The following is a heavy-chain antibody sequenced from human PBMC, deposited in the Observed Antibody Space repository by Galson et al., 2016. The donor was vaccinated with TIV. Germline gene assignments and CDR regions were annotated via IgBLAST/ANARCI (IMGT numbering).Heavy chain of an antibody. CDR1: GYTFISYG. V-gene: IGHV1-18*04. CDR2: SSPYTGNT. CDR3: ARELVQGKVSLPGNGHNMDA. Sequence: SCKASGYTFISYGLSWVRQAPGQGLEWMGWSSPYTGNTNYAQKLQGRVTMTTDTSTSTAYMELRSLRSDDTGVYYCARELVQGKVSLPGNGHNMDAWGQGTTVTGSS. J-gene: IGHJ6*02. D-gene: IGHD4-23*01.